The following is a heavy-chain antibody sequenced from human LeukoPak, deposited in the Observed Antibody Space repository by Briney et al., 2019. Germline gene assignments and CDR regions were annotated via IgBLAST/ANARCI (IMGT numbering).Heavy chain of an antibody. CDR1: GFTFSSYS. D-gene: IGHD5-24*01. CDR3: ARDVGGMATMYFDY. Sequence: HPGGSLRLSCAASGFTFSSYSMNWVRQAPGKGLEWVSYISSSSSTIYYADSVKGRFTISRDNAKNSLYLQMNSLRAEDTAVYYCARDVGGMATMYFDYWGQGTLVTVSS. J-gene: IGHJ4*02. V-gene: IGHV3-48*04. CDR2: ISSSSSTI.